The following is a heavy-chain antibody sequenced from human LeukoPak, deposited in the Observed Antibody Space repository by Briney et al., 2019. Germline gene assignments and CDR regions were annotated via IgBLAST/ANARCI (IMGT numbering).Heavy chain of an antibody. CDR3: AKGFFGVVIIPSLFDY. D-gene: IGHD3-3*01. J-gene: IGHJ4*02. V-gene: IGHV3-23*01. CDR2: ISGSGGST. Sequence: GSLRLSCAASGFTFSSYAMSWVRQAPGKGLEWVSAISGSGGSTYYADSVKGRFTISRDNSKNTLYLQMNSLRAEDTAVYYCAKGFFGVVIIPSLFDYWGQGTLVTVSS. CDR1: GFTFSSYA.